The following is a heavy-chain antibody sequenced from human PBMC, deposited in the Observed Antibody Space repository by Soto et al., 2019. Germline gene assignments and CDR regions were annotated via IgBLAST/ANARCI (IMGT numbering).Heavy chain of an antibody. CDR3: ARGGAWTPEGLGY. D-gene: IGHD2-15*01. CDR1: GFTFSSFA. Sequence: QVQLVESGGGVVQPGRSLRLSCAASGFTFSSFAMHWVRQAPGKGLEWLAVISSDVVNYYYAESVKGRFTIPRDNFKNTLYLQMNSLRNEDTAVYYCARGGAWTPEGLGYWGQGTLVTVSS. V-gene: IGHV3-30-3*01. CDR2: ISSDVVNY. J-gene: IGHJ4*02.